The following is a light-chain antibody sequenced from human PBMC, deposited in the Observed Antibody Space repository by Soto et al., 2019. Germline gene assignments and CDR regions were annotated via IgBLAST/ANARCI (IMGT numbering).Light chain of an antibody. J-gene: IGLJ2*01. V-gene: IGLV2-23*02. Sequence: QSVLTQPASVSGSPGQSITISCTGTSSDVGSYNLVSWYQQHPGKAPKLMIYEVSKRPSGVSNRFSGSKSGNTASLTISGLQAEDEADYYCCSYAGSTVLGGGTKVTVL. CDR1: SSDVGSYNL. CDR3: CSYAGSTV. CDR2: EVS.